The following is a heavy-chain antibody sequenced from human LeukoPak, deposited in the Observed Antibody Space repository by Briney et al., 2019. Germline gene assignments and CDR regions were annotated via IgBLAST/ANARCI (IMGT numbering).Heavy chain of an antibody. D-gene: IGHD3-22*01. V-gene: IGHV1-2*02. CDR3: AREEANTRIHFDY. CDR2: INPNSGYT. J-gene: IGHJ4*02. Sequence: GASVKVSCKASGYTFTGYYIHWVRQAPGQGLEWMGYINPNSGYTNYAQKFQDRATVTRDTSISTAYVELSRLRSDDTAVYYCAREEANTRIHFDYWGQGTLVTVSS. CDR1: GYTFTGYY.